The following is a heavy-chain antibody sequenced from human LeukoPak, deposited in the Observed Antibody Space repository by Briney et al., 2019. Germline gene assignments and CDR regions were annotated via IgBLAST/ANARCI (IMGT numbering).Heavy chain of an antibody. J-gene: IGHJ6*03. CDR1: GYSFSTFD. V-gene: IGHV1-8*03. CDR3: PRGPLTGEHYHYYMDV. D-gene: IGHD7-27*01. CDR2: MNPNTGKT. Sequence: ASVKVSCKASGYSFSTFDINWVRQAPGQGLEWMGWMNPNTGKTGYAQKFQGRVTIIGNSSRSTVDMELSSLTTDDTAVYYCPRGPLTGEHYHYYMDVWGKGTTVTVSS.